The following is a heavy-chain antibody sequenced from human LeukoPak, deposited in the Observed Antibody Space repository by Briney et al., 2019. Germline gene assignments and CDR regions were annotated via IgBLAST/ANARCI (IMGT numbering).Heavy chain of an antibody. V-gene: IGHV4-4*07. CDR3: ARWHMNSPDV. J-gene: IGHJ6*02. CDR1: DGSISYYY. Sequence: SETLSLTRTVSDGSISYYYWSWIRQPAGKGLEWIGRIYVGGSTNYSPSLKSRVSMSLDKSKNQLSLKLISVSAADTAVYYCARWHMNSPDVWGRGTAVTVS. D-gene: IGHD4-23*01. CDR2: IYVGGST.